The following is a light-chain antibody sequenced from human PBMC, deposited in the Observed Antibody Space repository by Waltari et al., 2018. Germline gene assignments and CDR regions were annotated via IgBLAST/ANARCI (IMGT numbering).Light chain of an antibody. Sequence: QSALTQPASVSGSPGQSLTISCTGTSSDVGGYNYVSWYQQHPGKAPKLMIYEVSNRPSGLSNRFSGSKSGNTASLTISGLQAEDEADYYCSSYTTSSTVVFGGGTKLTVL. J-gene: IGLJ3*02. CDR1: SSDVGGYNY. CDR3: SSYTTSSTVV. CDR2: EVS. V-gene: IGLV2-14*01.